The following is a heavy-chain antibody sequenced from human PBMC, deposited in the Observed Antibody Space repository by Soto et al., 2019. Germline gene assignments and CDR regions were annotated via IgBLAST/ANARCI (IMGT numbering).Heavy chain of an antibody. CDR1: DGSITNNNYY. CDR3: ARGPTSDKVDY. Sequence: PSETLSHTCTVSDGSITNNNYYWSWIRQPPGKGLEWIGHMYNSGTTYSNPSLKGRVTISGDTSKNQFSLNLSSVTAADTAVYYCARGPTSDKVDYWGQGTLVTVSS. V-gene: IGHV4-30-4*01. J-gene: IGHJ4*02. CDR2: MYNSGTT.